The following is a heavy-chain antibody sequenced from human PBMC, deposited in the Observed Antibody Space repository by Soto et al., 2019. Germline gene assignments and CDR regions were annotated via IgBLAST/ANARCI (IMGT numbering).Heavy chain of an antibody. D-gene: IGHD6-13*01. CDR2: INPNSGGT. Sequence: ASVKVSCKASGYTFTGYYMHWVRQAPGQGLEWMGWINPNSGGTNYAQKFQGWVTMTRDTSISTAYMELSRLRSDDTAVYYCARDVYVPGGGIAAAGTNYYYGMDVWGQGTTVTVSS. V-gene: IGHV1-2*04. J-gene: IGHJ6*02. CDR3: ARDVYVPGGGIAAAGTNYYYGMDV. CDR1: GYTFTGYY.